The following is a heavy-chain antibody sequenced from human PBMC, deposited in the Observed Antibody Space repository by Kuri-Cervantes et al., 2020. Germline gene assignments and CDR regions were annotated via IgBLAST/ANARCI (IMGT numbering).Heavy chain of an antibody. Sequence: GGSLRLSCAAYGFTFSSFAMHWVRQAPGKGLEWAANIKQDGSEKYYVDSVKGRFTISRDNAKNSLYLQMNSLRAEDTAVYYCARERITMIVVDPMGGMDVWGQGTTVTVSS. D-gene: IGHD3-22*01. CDR1: GFTFSSFA. CDR2: IKQDGSEK. CDR3: ARERITMIVVDPMGGMDV. V-gene: IGHV3-7*01. J-gene: IGHJ6*02.